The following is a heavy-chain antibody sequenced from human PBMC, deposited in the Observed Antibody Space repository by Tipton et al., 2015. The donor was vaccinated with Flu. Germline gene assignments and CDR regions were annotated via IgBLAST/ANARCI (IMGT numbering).Heavy chain of an antibody. Sequence: TLSLTCTVSSGSIRSTNYFCAWIRQPPGKGLELIGSVYPSGTTYYNPSLKSRVTISVDTSKSQFSLMLRSVTAADTAVYYCARLSNYDVDLKNFYFDYWGQGALVTVSS. V-gene: IGHV4-39*01. CDR3: ARLSNYDVDLKNFYFDY. J-gene: IGHJ4*02. CDR1: SGSIRSTNYF. CDR2: VYPSGTT. D-gene: IGHD3-10*02.